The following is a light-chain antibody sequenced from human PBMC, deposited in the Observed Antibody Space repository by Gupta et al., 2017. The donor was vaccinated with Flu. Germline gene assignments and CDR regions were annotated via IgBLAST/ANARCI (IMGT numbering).Light chain of an antibody. CDR2: GAS. Sequence: ATLSVSPGEGATLSCRASQSVTNNLAWYQQKPGQAPRLLIYGASSRATGVPARFSGSGSGTEFTLTISNLQSEDFAVYFCQQYNDWPPYTFGQGTRLQIK. V-gene: IGKV3-15*01. J-gene: IGKJ2*01. CDR3: QQYNDWPPYT. CDR1: QSVTNN.